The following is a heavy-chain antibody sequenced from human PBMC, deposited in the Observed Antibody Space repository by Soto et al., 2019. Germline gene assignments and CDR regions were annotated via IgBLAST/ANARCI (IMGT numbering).Heavy chain of an antibody. V-gene: IGHV4-30-4*01. J-gene: IGHJ4*02. CDR3: ARGVYFDWLSKYYFDY. CDR2: IYYSGST. Sequence: QVQLQESGPGLVKPSQTLSLTCTVSGGSISSGDYYWSWIRQPPGKGLEWIGYIYYSGSTYYNPSLKSRVTISVDTSKNQFSLKLSSVTAADTAVYYCARGVYFDWLSKYYFDYWGQGTLVTVSS. D-gene: IGHD3-9*01. CDR1: GGSISSGDYY.